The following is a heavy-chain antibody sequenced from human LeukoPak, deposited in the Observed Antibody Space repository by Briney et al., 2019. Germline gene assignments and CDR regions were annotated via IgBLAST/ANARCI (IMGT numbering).Heavy chain of an antibody. J-gene: IGHJ4*02. D-gene: IGHD6-13*01. CDR1: GGSISSGDYY. Sequence: SETLSLTCTVSGGSISSGDYYWGWIRQPPGRGLEWIGSSFYSGSTYYNPSLKSRVTISVDTSKNQFSLKLSSVTAADTAVYYCATWKQEVAPIDYWGQGTLVTVSS. CDR2: SFYSGST. V-gene: IGHV4-39*07. CDR3: ATWKQEVAPIDY.